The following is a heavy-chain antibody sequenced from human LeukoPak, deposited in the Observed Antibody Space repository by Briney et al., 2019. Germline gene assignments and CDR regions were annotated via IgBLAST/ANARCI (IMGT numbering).Heavy chain of an antibody. D-gene: IGHD3-22*01. V-gene: IGHV3-30-3*01. Sequence: GGSLRLSCAASGFTFSSYAMHWVRQAPGKGLEWVAVISYDGSNKYYADSVKGRFTISRDNSKNTLYLQMNSLKAEDTAVYYCARDSSGYFDFDYWGQGTLVTVSS. J-gene: IGHJ4*02. CDR3: ARDSSGYFDFDY. CDR2: ISYDGSNK. CDR1: GFTFSSYA.